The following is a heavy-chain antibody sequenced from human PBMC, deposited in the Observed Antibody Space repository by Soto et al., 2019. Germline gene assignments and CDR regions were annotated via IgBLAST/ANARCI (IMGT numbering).Heavy chain of an antibody. D-gene: IGHD2-15*01. CDR1: GYSFTSYW. V-gene: IGHV5-51*01. CDR2: IYPGDSDT. Sequence: GESQKISCKGSGYSFTSYWIGWVRQMPGKGLEWMGIIYPGDSDTRYSPSFQGQVTISADKSISTAYLQWSSLKASDTAMYYCARIDCSGGSCYSGDYYYYGMDVWGQGTTVTVSS. J-gene: IGHJ6*02. CDR3: ARIDCSGGSCYSGDYYYYGMDV.